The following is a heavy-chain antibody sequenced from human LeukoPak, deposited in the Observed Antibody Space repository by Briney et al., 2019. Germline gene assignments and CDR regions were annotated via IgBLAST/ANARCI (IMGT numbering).Heavy chain of an antibody. V-gene: IGHV3-48*03. CDR2: ISSSGSTI. J-gene: IGHJ6*03. CDR1: GFTFSSYA. CDR3: ARGATVTTYYYYMDV. Sequence: GGSLRLSCAASGFTFSSYAMSWVRQAPGKGLEWVSYISSSGSTIYYADSVKGRFTISRDNAKNSLYLQMNSLRAEDTAVYYCARGATVTTYYYYMDVWGKGTTVTVSS. D-gene: IGHD4-17*01.